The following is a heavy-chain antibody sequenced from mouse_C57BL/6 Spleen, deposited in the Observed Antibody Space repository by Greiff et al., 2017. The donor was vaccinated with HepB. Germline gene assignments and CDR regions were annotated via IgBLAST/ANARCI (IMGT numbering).Heavy chain of an antibody. J-gene: IGHJ4*01. Sequence: EVILMESGGGLVQPGGSLSLSCAASGFTFTDYYMSWVRQPPGKALEWLGFIRNKANGYTTEYSASVKGRCTISSNNSQSILYLQMNALRAEDSATYYCAKWEIRDAMDYWGQGTSVTVSS. CDR2: IRNKANGYTT. V-gene: IGHV7-3*01. CDR3: AKWEIRDAMDY. D-gene: IGHD2-4*01. CDR1: GFTFTDYY.